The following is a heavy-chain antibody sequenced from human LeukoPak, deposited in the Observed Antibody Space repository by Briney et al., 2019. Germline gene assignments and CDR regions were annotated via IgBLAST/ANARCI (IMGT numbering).Heavy chain of an antibody. Sequence: SETLSLTCAVYGGSFSGYYWSWIRQPPGKGLEWIGEINHSGSTNYNPSLKSRVTISVDTSKNQFSLKLSSVTAADTAVYYCARDPLNFHSNYPSFDYWGQGTLVTVSS. V-gene: IGHV4-34*01. CDR2: INHSGST. CDR3: ARDPLNFHSNYPSFDY. D-gene: IGHD4-11*01. J-gene: IGHJ4*02. CDR1: GGSFSGYY.